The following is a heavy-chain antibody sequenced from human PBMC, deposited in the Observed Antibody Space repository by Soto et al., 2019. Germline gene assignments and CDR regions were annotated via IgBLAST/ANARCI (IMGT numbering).Heavy chain of an antibody. CDR3: ATSFGSGSRDFDY. CDR2: ISXSGDRX. J-gene: IGHJ4*02. Sequence: GGXLRLSCAASGFTFSGYAMSWVRQAPGKXMEWVSGISXSGDRXSSADSVKGRXXISRDNSXTTLYPQMNSLRAEDTAIYYCATSFGSGSRDFDYWGQGALVTV. CDR1: GFTFSGYA. V-gene: IGHV3-23*01. D-gene: IGHD3-10*01.